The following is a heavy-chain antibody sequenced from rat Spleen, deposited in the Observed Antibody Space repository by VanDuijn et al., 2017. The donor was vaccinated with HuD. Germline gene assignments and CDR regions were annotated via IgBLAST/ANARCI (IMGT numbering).Heavy chain of an antibody. CDR3: TRGEEAIGGY. Sequence: EVQLVESDGGLVQPGRSLKLSCAASGFTFSDFSMAWVRQAPEKGLEWVAFISYDGETTYFRNSVTGRFTISRDNAKSTLYLQMNSLRSEDTATYYCTRGEEAIGGYWGQGVMVTVSS. V-gene: IGHV5-20*01. J-gene: IGHJ2*01. D-gene: IGHD1-11*01. CDR1: GFTFSDFS. CDR2: ISYDGETT.